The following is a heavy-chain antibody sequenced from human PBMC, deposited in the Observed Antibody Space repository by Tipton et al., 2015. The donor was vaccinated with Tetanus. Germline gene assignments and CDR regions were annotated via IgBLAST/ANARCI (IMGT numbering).Heavy chain of an antibody. CDR2: LYPGDSDT. D-gene: IGHD2-8*01. J-gene: IGHJ4*02. CDR3: ARAHCTDGVCNFDF. Sequence: VQLVQSGGEVKKPGGSLKISCKGSGYIFNNYWIGWVRQKPGKGLEWMGILYPGDSDTRYSPSFQGQVTISVDKSINTAYLQWSSLKASDTSMFYCARAHCTDGVCNFDFWGQGALVTVAS. CDR1: GYIFNNYW. V-gene: IGHV5-51*01.